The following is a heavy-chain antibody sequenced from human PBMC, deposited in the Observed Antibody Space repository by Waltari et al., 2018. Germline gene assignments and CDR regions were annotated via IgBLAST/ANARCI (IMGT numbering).Heavy chain of an antibody. CDR3: ARAEGWELPDDY. D-gene: IGHD1-26*01. CDR2: INAGNGNT. J-gene: IGHJ4*02. CDR1: GYTFTSYA. V-gene: IGHV1-3*01. Sequence: QVQLVQSGAEVKRPGASVKVSCKASGYTFTSYAMHWVRQAPGQRLEWMGWINAGNGNTKYSQKFQGRVTITRDTSASTAYMELSSLRSEDTAVYYCARAEGWELPDDYWGQGTLVTVSS.